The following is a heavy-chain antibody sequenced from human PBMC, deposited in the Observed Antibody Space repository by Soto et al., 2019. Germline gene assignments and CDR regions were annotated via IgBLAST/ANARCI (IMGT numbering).Heavy chain of an antibody. CDR3: AGGSSSTVGPRGWFAP. Sequence: QVQLVQSGDEVKKPGSSVKVSCKASGGSFSSYAFSWVRQAPGQVLEWMGGIIPSFGTPNYAQRFQGRVTISADESTIRVYMDLRRLRSEDTAVDYCAGGSSSTVGPRGWFAPGSQGTLVTASS. J-gene: IGHJ5*02. CDR2: IIPSFGTP. D-gene: IGHD1-26*01. V-gene: IGHV1-69*01. CDR1: GGSFSSYA.